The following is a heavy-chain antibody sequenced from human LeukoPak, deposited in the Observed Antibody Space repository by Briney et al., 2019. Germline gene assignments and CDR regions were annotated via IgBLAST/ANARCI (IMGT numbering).Heavy chain of an antibody. V-gene: IGHV3-21*01. CDR1: GFTFSGYS. Sequence: GGSLRLSCAASGFTFSGYSLNWVRQAPGKGLEWVSSISSGSSYIYYADSVKGRFTISRDNAKTSLYLQMNSLRAEDTAVYYCARDGEGTSLSFFDYWGLGTLVTVSA. D-gene: IGHD3-10*01. CDR3: ARDGEGTSLSFFDY. J-gene: IGHJ4*02. CDR2: ISSGSSYI.